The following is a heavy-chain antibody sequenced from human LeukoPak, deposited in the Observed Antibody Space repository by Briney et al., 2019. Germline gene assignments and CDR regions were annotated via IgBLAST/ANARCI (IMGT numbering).Heavy chain of an antibody. Sequence: SETLSLTCTVSGGSISSGDYYWSWIRQPPGKGLEWIGYIYYSGSTNYNPSLKSRVTISVDTSKNQFSLKLSSVTAADTAVYYCARDGAGDSYALYNWFDPWGQGTLVTVSS. CDR2: IYYSGST. CDR1: GGSISSGDYY. J-gene: IGHJ5*02. V-gene: IGHV4-61*08. D-gene: IGHD5-18*01. CDR3: ARDGAGDSYALYNWFDP.